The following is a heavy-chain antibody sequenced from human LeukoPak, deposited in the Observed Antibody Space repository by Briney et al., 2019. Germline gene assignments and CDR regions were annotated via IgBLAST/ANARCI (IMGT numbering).Heavy chain of an antibody. J-gene: IGHJ4*02. CDR1: GFTFTSFS. CDR3: ARLRRNGDSGGFYYYYDY. D-gene: IGHD3-22*01. Sequence: PGGSLRLSCAASGFTFTSFSFNWVRQAPRKGPEWDSSINTVATYIYYADSVRGRFTISRDNAKNSVYLQMDSLRAEDTGVYYCARLRRNGDSGGFYYYYDYWGQGTLVTVSS. CDR2: INTVATYI. V-gene: IGHV3-21*01.